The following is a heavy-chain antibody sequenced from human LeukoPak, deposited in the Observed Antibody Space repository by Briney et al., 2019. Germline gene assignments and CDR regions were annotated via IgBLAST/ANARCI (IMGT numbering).Heavy chain of an antibody. J-gene: IGHJ4*02. V-gene: IGHV4-30-4*08. CDR3: ARETSGSYSTIDY. CDR1: GGSISSGDYY. Sequence: SETLSLTCTVSGGSISSGDYYWRWLRQPPGTGLEWIGYIYYSGSTYYNPSLKSRVTISVDTSKYQFSLKLSSVTAADTAVYYCARETSGSYSTIDYWGQGTLVTVSS. D-gene: IGHD1-26*01. CDR2: IYYSGST.